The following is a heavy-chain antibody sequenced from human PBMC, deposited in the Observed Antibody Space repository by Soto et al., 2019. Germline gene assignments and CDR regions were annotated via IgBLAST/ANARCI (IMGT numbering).Heavy chain of an antibody. D-gene: IGHD3-10*01. CDR1: GLTFSSYA. J-gene: IGHJ4*02. CDR2: ISGSADST. CDR3: AKDAGGYYSYFDY. V-gene: IGHV3-23*01. Sequence: GGSLRLSCAASGLTFSSYAMSWVRQAPGKGLEWVSVISGSADSTYYADSVKGRFTISRDNSKNTLYLQMNSLRAEDTAVYYCAKDAGGYYSYFDYWGQGTLVTVSS.